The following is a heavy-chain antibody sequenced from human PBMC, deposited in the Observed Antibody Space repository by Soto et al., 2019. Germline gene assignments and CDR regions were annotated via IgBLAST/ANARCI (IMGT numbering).Heavy chain of an antibody. D-gene: IGHD4-17*01. CDR2: INPNSGDT. J-gene: IGHJ4*02. Sequence: ASVKVSCKASGYPFTGYYMNWVRQAPGQGLEWMGWINPNSGDTNYAQKFQGWVTMTTDTSIGTAYMELSRLTSDDTAVYYCARDLDYGGSFDSWGQGTLVTAPQ. CDR3: ARDLDYGGSFDS. CDR1: GYPFTGYY. V-gene: IGHV1-2*04.